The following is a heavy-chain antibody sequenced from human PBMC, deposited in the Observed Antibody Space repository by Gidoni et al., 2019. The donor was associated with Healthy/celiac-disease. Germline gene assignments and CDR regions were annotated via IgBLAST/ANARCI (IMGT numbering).Heavy chain of an antibody. V-gene: IGHV1-69*02. CDR3: ARVWGYGSGSFAMRGVVDV. J-gene: IGHJ6*02. Sequence: QVQLVQSGAEVKKPGSSVKVSCKASGGTFSSYTISWVRQAPGQGLEWMGRIIPILGIANYAQKFQGRVTITADKSTSTAYMELSSLRSEDTAVYYCARVWGYGSGSFAMRGVVDVWGQGTTVTVSS. CDR2: IIPILGIA. D-gene: IGHD3-10*01. CDR1: GGTFSSYT.